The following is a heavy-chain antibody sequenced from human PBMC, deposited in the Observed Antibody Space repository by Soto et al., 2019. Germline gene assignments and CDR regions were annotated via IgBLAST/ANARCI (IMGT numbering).Heavy chain of an antibody. D-gene: IGHD6-19*01. CDR1: GGTFSSYS. CDR3: ARDRTAVAGPYYFDY. CDR2: IIPIFGTA. Sequence: ASVKVSCKASGGTFSSYSISWVRQAPGQGLEWMGGIIPIFGTANYAQKFQGRVTITADESTSTAYMELSSLRSEDTAVYYCARDRTAVAGPYYFDYWGQGTLVTVSS. J-gene: IGHJ4*02. V-gene: IGHV1-69*13.